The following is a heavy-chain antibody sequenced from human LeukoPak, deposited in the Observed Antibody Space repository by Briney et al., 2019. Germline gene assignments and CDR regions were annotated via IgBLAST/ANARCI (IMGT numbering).Heavy chain of an antibody. CDR1: GGTFSSYA. V-gene: IGHV1-69*05. J-gene: IGHJ3*02. CDR2: IIPIFGTA. Sequence: SVTVSCKASGGTFSSYAISWVRQAPGQGLEWMGGIIPIFGTANYAQKFQGRVTITTDESTSTAYMELSSLRSEDTAVYYCARAGASPSDAFDIWGQGTMVTVSS. CDR3: ARAGASPSDAFDI. D-gene: IGHD7-27*01.